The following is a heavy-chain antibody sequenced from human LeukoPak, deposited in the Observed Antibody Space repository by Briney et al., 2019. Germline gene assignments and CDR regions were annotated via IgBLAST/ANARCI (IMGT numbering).Heavy chain of an antibody. Sequence: GGSLRLSCAASGFTVSSNYMSWVRQAPGKGLEWVSVIYSGGSTYYADSVKGRFTISRHNSKNTLYLQMNSLRAEDTAVYYCARAGSGYYTVGGMDVWGQGTTVTVSS. CDR1: GFTVSSNY. CDR2: IYSGGST. J-gene: IGHJ6*02. D-gene: IGHD3-3*01. V-gene: IGHV3-53*04. CDR3: ARAGSGYYTVGGMDV.